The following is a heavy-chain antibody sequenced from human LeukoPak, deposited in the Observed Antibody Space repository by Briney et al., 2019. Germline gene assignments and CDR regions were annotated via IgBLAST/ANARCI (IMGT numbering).Heavy chain of an antibody. D-gene: IGHD4-17*01. CDR1: GYTFTGYY. J-gene: IGHJ4*02. Sequence: ASVKVSCKASGYTFTGYYMHWVRQAPGQGLEWMGWINPTSGGTKYAQKFQGRVTMTRDTSISTAYMELSRLRSDDTAVYYCARVGGYGSETNRPYYFDYWGQGTLVTVSS. CDR2: INPTSGGT. V-gene: IGHV1-2*02. CDR3: ARVGGYGSETNRPYYFDY.